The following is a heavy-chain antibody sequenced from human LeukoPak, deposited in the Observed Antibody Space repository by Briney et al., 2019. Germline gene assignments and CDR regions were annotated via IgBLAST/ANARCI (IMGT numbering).Heavy chain of an antibody. Sequence: GGSLRLSCAASGFTFSNSAMSWVRQAPGKGLEWVSAISGRGDITYYADSVRGRFTIFRDNSKNTLYLQMNSLRAEDTAVYYCAKGTMDGGQYYYDSSGGQGTLVTVSS. CDR3: AKGTMDGGQYYYDSS. J-gene: IGHJ4*02. CDR1: GFTFSNSA. D-gene: IGHD3-22*01. V-gene: IGHV3-23*01. CDR2: ISGRGDIT.